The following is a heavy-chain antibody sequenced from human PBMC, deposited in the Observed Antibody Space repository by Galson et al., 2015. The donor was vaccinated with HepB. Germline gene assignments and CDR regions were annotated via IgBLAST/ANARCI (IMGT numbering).Heavy chain of an antibody. CDR3: AKDLYSSSLYAFDI. CDR1: GFTFSSYS. Sequence: SLRLSCAASGFTFSSYSMNWVRQAPGKGLEWVSYISSSSSTIYYADSVKGRFTISRDNAKNSLYLQMNSLRAEDTAVYYCAKDLYSSSLYAFDIWGQGTMVTVSS. J-gene: IGHJ3*02. V-gene: IGHV3-48*01. CDR2: ISSSSSTI. D-gene: IGHD6-13*01.